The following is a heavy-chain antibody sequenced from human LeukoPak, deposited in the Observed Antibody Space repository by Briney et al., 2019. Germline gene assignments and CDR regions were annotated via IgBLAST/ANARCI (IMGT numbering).Heavy chain of an antibody. CDR1: GFTYSYYS. Sequence: GGSLRLSCVASGFTYSYYSMNWVRQAPGKGLEWVSYINSISGEMWCADSVKGRFTISRDDAKNSLYLQMNSLRDEDTAVYHCARDHGYAFDYWGQGTLVTVSS. V-gene: IGHV3-48*02. CDR2: INSISGEM. J-gene: IGHJ4*02. D-gene: IGHD5-12*01. CDR3: ARDHGYAFDY.